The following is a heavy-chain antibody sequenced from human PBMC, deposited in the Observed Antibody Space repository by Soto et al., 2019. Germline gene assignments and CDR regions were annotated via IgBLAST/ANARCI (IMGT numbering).Heavy chain of an antibody. CDR3: ARVTYYDILTGYYYYYYMDV. J-gene: IGHJ6*03. D-gene: IGHD3-9*01. Sequence: ASVKVSCKASGYTFTSNGISWVRQAPGQGLEWMGWISAYNGNTNYAQKLQGRVTMTTDTSTSTAYMELRSLRSDDTAVYYCARVTYYDILTGYYYYYYMDVWGKGTTVTVSS. V-gene: IGHV1-18*01. CDR2: ISAYNGNT. CDR1: GYTFTSNG.